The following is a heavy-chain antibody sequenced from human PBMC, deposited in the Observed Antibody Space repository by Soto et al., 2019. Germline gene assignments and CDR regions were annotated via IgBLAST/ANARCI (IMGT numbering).Heavy chain of an antibody. J-gene: IGHJ6*02. CDR3: GRERKFDFWRKALDV. CDR2: MDPNSGAA. Sequence: QGHLVQPGVEGRKPGASVKVSCTALGYTFTTNAFNRLRQAPGQGLKRRGWMDPNSGAAGYAQKFQGRVIMTRDTSTSTAHMELSGLTSEDTAVYYCGRERKFDFWRKALDVWGQGTTVIVSS. CDR1: GYTFTTNA. V-gene: IGHV1-8*02. D-gene: IGHD3-3*01.